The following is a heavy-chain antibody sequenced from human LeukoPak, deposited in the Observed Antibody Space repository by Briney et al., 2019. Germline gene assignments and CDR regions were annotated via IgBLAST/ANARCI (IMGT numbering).Heavy chain of an antibody. CDR1: GGSVSSGSYY. CDR2: IYYSGST. V-gene: IGHV4-61*01. Sequence: DPSETLSLTCTVSGGSVSSGSYYWSWIRQPPGKGLEWIGQIYYSGSTNYNPSLKSRVTISVDTSKNQFSLKLSSVTAADTAVYYCARVGGSSRWDDFDYWGQGTLVTVSS. CDR3: ARVGGSSRWDDFDY. D-gene: IGHD6-13*01. J-gene: IGHJ4*02.